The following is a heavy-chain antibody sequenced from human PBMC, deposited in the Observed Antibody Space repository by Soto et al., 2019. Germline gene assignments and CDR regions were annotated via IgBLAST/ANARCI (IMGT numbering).Heavy chain of an antibody. J-gene: IGHJ6*02. CDR1: GGTFSSYA. D-gene: IGHD3-10*01. V-gene: IGHV1-69*13. CDR2: IIRIFGTA. CDR3: ASVLTGSYYTYYYGMDV. Sequence: ASVKVSCKASGGTFSSYAISWVRQAPGQGLEWMGGIIRIFGTANYAQKFQGRVTITADESTCTAYMELSILRSEDTAGYYCASVLTGSYYTYYYGMDVWGQGTTVTVSS.